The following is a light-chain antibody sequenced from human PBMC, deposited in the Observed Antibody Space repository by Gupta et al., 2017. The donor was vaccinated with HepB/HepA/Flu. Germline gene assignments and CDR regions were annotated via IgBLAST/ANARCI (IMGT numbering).Light chain of an antibody. CDR3: NSRDSRGNPNWV. CDR2: GKN. Sequence: SSELTQDPAVSVALGQTVRITCQGDSLRSYYASWYQQKPGQAPVLVIYGKNNRPSGIPDRFSGSSSGNTASLTITGAQAEDEADYYCNSRDSRGNPNWVFGGGTKLTVL. J-gene: IGLJ3*02. V-gene: IGLV3-19*01. CDR1: SLRSYY.